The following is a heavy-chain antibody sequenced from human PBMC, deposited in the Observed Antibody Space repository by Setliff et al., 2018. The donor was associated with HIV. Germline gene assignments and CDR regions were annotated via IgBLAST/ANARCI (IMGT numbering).Heavy chain of an antibody. CDR3: ARVYYFDSSGYYQRGDVFDI. D-gene: IGHD3-22*01. J-gene: IGHJ3*02. V-gene: IGHV4-61*02. CDR2: MYTSGST. Sequence: LSLTCTVSGGSISSDNYYWSWIRQPAGKGLEWIGRMYTSGSTNYNPSLKSRVTISIDTSKSQISLKLTSVTAADTAMYHCARVYYFDSSGYYQRGDVFDIWGQGTMVTVSS. CDR1: GGSISSDNYY.